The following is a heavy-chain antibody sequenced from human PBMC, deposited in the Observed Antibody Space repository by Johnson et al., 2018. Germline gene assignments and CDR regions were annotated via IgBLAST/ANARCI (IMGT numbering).Heavy chain of an antibody. Sequence: VQLVQSGAEVKKXGESXKIXCRGSGYSFSNYWIAWVRQMPAKGLEWMGIIYPGDSDTRYSPSLQGQVPISADTSISTAYLQWGSRTASDSAMYYCARRGLGSAFEIWGQGTMVTVSS. CDR3: ARRGLGSAFEI. V-gene: IGHV5-51*03. CDR1: GYSFSNYW. D-gene: IGHD3-10*01. CDR2: IYPGDSDT. J-gene: IGHJ3*02.